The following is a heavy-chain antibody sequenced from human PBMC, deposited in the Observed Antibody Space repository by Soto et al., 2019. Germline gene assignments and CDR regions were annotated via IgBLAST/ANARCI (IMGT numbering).Heavy chain of an antibody. CDR3: EKRRGAGGHFDY. CDR1: GFTFSSYA. D-gene: IGHD2-15*01. V-gene: IGHV3-23*01. J-gene: IGHJ4*02. CDR2: VSIGGST. Sequence: GGSLRLSCAASGFTFSSYAMGWVRQGPGKGLEWVAVVSIGGSTHYADSVRGRFTISRDNSKNTLSLQMNSLTAEDTAVYFCEKRRGAGGHFDYWGQGALVTVSS.